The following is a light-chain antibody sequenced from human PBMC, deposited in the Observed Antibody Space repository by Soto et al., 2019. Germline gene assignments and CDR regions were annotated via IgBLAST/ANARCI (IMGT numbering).Light chain of an antibody. CDR2: ASS. CDR3: QLYGISPH. CDR1: QSRGSNF. J-gene: IGKJ5*01. Sequence: EIVLTQSSCTLSWSAGERATLSCQTSQSRGSNFLAWYQHKPGQAPRLLIYASSNRATGIPDRFSGSASGTDFTLTINRLEPEDFAVYYCQLYGISPHFGQGTRLEIK. V-gene: IGKV3-20*01.